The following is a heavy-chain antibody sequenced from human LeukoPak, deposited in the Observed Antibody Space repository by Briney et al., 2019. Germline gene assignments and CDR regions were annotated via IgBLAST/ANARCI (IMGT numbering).Heavy chain of an antibody. J-gene: IGHJ4*02. CDR2: IYHSGST. CDR3: ARDPFIAAAGSDY. CDR1: GGSISSSNW. V-gene: IGHV4-4*02. Sequence: SETLSLTCAVSGGSISSSNWWSWVRQPPGKGLEWIGEIYHSGSTNYNPSLKSRVTISVDKSKNQFSLKLSSVTAADTAVYYCARDPFIAAAGSDYWDQGTLVTVSS. D-gene: IGHD6-13*01.